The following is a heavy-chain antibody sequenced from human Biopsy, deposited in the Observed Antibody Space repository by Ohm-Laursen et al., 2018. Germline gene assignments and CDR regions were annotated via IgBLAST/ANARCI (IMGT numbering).Heavy chain of an antibody. J-gene: IGHJ6*02. CDR3: ARDSSRRAREGGMDV. V-gene: IGHV3-21*01. CDR1: GFSVSSYD. Sequence: GSLRLSCAASGFSVSSYDMNWVRQAPGEGLEWISYISETSSHIYDADSVRGRFTVARDIAKNSLYLQLNSLRVEDTAVYYCARDSSRRAREGGMDVWGQGTTVTV. D-gene: IGHD6-6*01. CDR2: ISETSSHI.